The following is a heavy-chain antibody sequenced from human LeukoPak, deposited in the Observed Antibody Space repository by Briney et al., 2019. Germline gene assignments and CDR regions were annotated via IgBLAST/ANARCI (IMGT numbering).Heavy chain of an antibody. Sequence: GGSLRLSCAASGLSFSNYGMQRVRQAPGKGRGCVAVIWYDGSNEYYTDSVKGRFTISRDNSKNTLYLQMNSLRAEDTAVYYCAAYYGSESGHYWGQGTLVTVSS. CDR2: IWYDGSNE. CDR3: AAYYGSESGHY. D-gene: IGHD3-10*01. J-gene: IGHJ4*02. V-gene: IGHV3-33*01. CDR1: GLSFSNYG.